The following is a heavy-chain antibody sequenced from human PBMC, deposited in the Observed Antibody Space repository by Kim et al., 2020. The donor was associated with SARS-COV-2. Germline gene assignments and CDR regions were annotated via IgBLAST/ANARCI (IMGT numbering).Heavy chain of an antibody. Sequence: SETLSLTCTVSGGSISSYYWSWIRQPPGKGLEWIGYIYYSGSTNYNPSLKSRVTISVDTSKNQFSLKLSSVTAADTAVYYCARVGRAPASPYWYFDLWGRGTLVTVSS. V-gene: IGHV4-59*13. D-gene: IGHD3-10*01. CDR1: GGSISSYY. CDR2: IYYSGST. J-gene: IGHJ2*01. CDR3: ARVGRAPASPYWYFDL.